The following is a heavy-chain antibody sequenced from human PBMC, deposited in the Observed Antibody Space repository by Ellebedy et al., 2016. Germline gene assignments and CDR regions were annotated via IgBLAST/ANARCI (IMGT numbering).Heavy chain of an antibody. CDR1: GYTFTSYT. Sequence: ASVKVSCKASGYTFTSYTMHWVRQAPGKGLEWMGGFDPEDGETIYAQKFQGRVTMTEDTSTDTAYMELSSLRSEDTAVYYCAKSKPLTGYYDWYFDLWGRGTLVTVSS. CDR3: AKSKPLTGYYDWYFDL. D-gene: IGHD3-9*01. J-gene: IGHJ2*01. V-gene: IGHV1-24*01. CDR2: FDPEDGET.